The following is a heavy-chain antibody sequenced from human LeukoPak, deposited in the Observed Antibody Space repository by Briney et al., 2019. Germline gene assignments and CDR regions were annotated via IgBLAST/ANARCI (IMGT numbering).Heavy chain of an antibody. Sequence: PSETLSLTCAVYGGSFSGYYWSWIRQPPGKGLEWIGEINHSGSTNYNPSLKSRVTISVDTSKNQFSLKLSSVTAADTAVYYCARGQHDFRSGYYFDYWGQGTLVTVSS. CDR1: GGSFSGYY. V-gene: IGHV4-34*01. D-gene: IGHD3-3*01. CDR2: INHSGST. J-gene: IGHJ4*02. CDR3: ARGQHDFRSGYYFDY.